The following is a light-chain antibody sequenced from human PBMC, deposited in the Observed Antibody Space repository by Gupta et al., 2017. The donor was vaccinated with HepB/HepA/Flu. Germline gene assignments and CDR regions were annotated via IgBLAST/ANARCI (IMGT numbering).Light chain of an antibody. J-gene: IGLJ2*01. CDR3: CSYAGSYTLI. CDR2: DVS. Sequence: QSALTQPRSVSGSPGQSVTISCTGTSSDVGGYNYVSWYQQHPGKAPKLIIYDVSKRPSGVPDRCSGSKSGTTASLTISGLQAEDEADYYCCSYAGSYTLIFGGGTKLTVL. V-gene: IGLV2-11*01. CDR1: SSDVGGYNY.